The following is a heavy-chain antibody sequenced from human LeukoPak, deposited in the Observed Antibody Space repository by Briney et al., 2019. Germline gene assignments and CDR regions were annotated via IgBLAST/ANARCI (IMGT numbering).Heavy chain of an antibody. CDR1: GGSISSYY. J-gene: IGHJ4*02. D-gene: IGHD3-22*01. CDR2: IYTSGST. CDR3: ARDSPYYYDSSGYYRYYFDY. Sequence: SETLSLTCTVSGGSISSYYWSWIRQPAGKGLEWIGRIYTSGSTNYNPSLKSRVTMSVDTSKNQFSLKLSSVTAADTAVYYCARDSPYYYDSSGYYRYYFDYWGQGTLVTVPS. V-gene: IGHV4-4*07.